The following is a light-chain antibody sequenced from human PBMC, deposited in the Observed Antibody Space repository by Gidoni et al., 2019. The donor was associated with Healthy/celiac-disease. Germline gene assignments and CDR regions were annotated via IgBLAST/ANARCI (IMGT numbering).Light chain of an antibody. CDR1: QSVLYSSNNKNY. CDR2: WAS. Sequence: DIVMTQSPDSLAVSLGERATINCKSSQSVLYSSNNKNYLAWYQQKPGQPPKLLIYWASTRESGVPDRFSGSGSGTDFTLTISSLQAEDVAVYYCQQYYSRRTFGGGTKVEIK. J-gene: IGKJ4*01. V-gene: IGKV4-1*01. CDR3: QQYYSRRT.